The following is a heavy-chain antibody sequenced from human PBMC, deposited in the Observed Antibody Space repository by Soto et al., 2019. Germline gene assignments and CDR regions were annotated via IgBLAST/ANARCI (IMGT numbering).Heavy chain of an antibody. D-gene: IGHD2-2*01. J-gene: IGHJ6*03. Sequence: SETLSLTCAFYGGSFSGYYWSWIRQPPGKGLEWIGEINHSGSTNYNPSLKSRVTISVDTSKNQFSLKLSSVTAADTAVYYCARGSGYCSSTSCRTRRYSYYYMDVWGKGTTVTVSS. CDR2: INHSGST. V-gene: IGHV4-34*01. CDR3: ARGSGYCSSTSCRTRRYSYYYMDV. CDR1: GGSFSGYY.